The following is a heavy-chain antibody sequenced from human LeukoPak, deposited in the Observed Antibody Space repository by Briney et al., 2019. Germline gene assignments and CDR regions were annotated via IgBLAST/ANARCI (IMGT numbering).Heavy chain of an antibody. D-gene: IGHD3-3*01. J-gene: IGHJ4*02. V-gene: IGHV4-59*02. CDR2: VSYSGGT. Sequence: SETLSLTCTVSGASVSSHYWSWIRQPPGKELEWIGSVSYSGGTNYNPSLKSRVTISLDTSRDQFSLRLNSVTAADTAVFYCAGLSTYYDFWSPLDYWGQGTLVTVSS. CDR3: AGLSTYYDFWSPLDY. CDR1: GASVSSHY.